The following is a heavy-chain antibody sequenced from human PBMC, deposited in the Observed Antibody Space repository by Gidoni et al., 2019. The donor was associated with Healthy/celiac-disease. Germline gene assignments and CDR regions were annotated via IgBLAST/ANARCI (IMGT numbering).Heavy chain of an antibody. Sequence: EVQLVESGGGLVKPGGSLRLSCAASGFTCSNAWMSWVRQAPGKGLEWVGRIKSKTDGGTTDYAAPVKGRFTISRDDSKNTLYLQMNSLKTEDTAVYYCTTPTYYYDSSGYYFGFAEYFQHWGQGTLVTVSS. D-gene: IGHD3-22*01. V-gene: IGHV3-15*01. CDR2: IKSKTDGGTT. CDR3: TTPTYYYDSSGYYFGFAEYFQH. CDR1: GFTCSNAW. J-gene: IGHJ1*01.